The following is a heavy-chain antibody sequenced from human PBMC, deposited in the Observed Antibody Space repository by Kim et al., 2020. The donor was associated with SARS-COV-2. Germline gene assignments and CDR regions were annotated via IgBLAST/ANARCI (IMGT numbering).Heavy chain of an antibody. CDR2: ISVSGGST. V-gene: IGHV3-23*01. J-gene: IGHJ6*02. CDR1: GFTFSSYA. D-gene: IGHD3-10*01. CDR3: AKVGLYYYGSGSYYRDLDFNYGMDV. Sequence: GGSLRLSCAASGFTFSSYAMSWVRQAPGKGLEWVSAISVSGGSTYYADSVKGRFTISRDNSKNTLYLQMNSLRAEDTAVYYCAKVGLYYYGSGSYYRDLDFNYGMDVWGQGTTVTVPS.